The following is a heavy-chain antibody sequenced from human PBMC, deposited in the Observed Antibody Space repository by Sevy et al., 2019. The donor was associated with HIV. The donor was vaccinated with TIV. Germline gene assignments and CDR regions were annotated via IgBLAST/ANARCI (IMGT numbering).Heavy chain of an antibody. Sequence: ASVKVSCKASGYTFTGYYMHWVRQAPGQGLEWMGWINPNSGGTYYAQKFQGRVTMTRDTSISTAYMELSRLRSDDTAVYYCAKERVYCSGGSCKPGGWFDPWGQGTLVTVSS. D-gene: IGHD2-15*01. CDR1: GYTFTGYY. J-gene: IGHJ5*02. V-gene: IGHV1-2*02. CDR3: AKERVYCSGGSCKPGGWFDP. CDR2: INPNSGGT.